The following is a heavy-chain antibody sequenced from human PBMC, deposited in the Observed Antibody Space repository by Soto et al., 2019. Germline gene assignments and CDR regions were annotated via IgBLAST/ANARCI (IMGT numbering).Heavy chain of an antibody. V-gene: IGHV4-34*01. Sequence: SETLSLTCAVYGGSFSGYYWSWIRQPPGKGLEWIGEINHSGSTNYNPSLKSRVTISVDTSKNQFSLKLSSVTAADTAVYYCAGYLCGGDCYRPYAFDIWGQGTMVTVSS. CDR2: INHSGST. D-gene: IGHD2-21*02. CDR1: GGSFSGYY. J-gene: IGHJ3*02. CDR3: AGYLCGGDCYRPYAFDI.